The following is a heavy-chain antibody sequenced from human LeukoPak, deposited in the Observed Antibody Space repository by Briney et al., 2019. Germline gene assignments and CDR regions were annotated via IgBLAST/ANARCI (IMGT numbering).Heavy chain of an antibody. J-gene: IGHJ5*02. CDR2: MNPNSGDT. CDR3: ARMSYYDRRGDNWFDP. V-gene: IGHV1-8*02. Sequence: GASVTVSCKASGGTFSSYAISWVRQATGQGLEWMGWMNPNSGDTGYAQKFQGRVTMTRDTSISTAYMELSSLRSEDTAVYYCARMSYYDRRGDNWFDPWGQGTLVIVSS. D-gene: IGHD3-22*01. CDR1: GGTFSSYA.